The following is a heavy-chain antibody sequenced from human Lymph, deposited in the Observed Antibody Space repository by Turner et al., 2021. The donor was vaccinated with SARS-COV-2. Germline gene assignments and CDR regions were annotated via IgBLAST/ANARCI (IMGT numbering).Heavy chain of an antibody. V-gene: IGHV3-53*01. J-gene: IGHJ4*02. CDR3: ARVLPYGDYFDY. Sequence: EVQLVESGGGLIQPGGYLRLSCAASEFTVSSNYMSWVRQAPWKGLECFSIIYSCVSTYYADSVKCRFTISRDNSKNTLYLQMNSLIAEYTAVYYCARVLPYGDYFDYWGQGTLVTVSS. D-gene: IGHD4-17*01. CDR2: IYSCVST. CDR1: EFTVSSNY.